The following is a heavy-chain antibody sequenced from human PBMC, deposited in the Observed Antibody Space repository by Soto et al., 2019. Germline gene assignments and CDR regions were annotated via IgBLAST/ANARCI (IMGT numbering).Heavy chain of an antibody. V-gene: IGHV3-30-3*01. Sequence: QVQLVESGGGVVQPGRSLRISCAATGFSFNFYAMYWVRQAQGKGLEWVAMISNDGSSENYADSVRGRFIISRDNSKKTLFLQMNSLRPEDTARYYCVRVSGANYGTFWYFDLWGRGTLVTVSS. D-gene: IGHD5-18*01. CDR2: ISNDGSSE. J-gene: IGHJ2*01. CDR3: VRVSGANYGTFWYFDL. CDR1: GFSFNFYA.